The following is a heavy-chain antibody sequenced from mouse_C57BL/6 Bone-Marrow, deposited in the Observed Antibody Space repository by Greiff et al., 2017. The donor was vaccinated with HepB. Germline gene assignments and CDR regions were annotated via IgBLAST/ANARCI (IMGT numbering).Heavy chain of an antibody. D-gene: IGHD1-1*01. J-gene: IGHJ2*01. Sequence: EVKLQESGGGLVKPGGSLKLSCAASGFTFSDYGMHWVRQAPEKGLEWVAYISSGSSTIYYADTVKGRFTISRDNAKNTLFLQMTSLRSEDTAMYYCARATVVYFDYWGQGTTLTVSS. CDR2: ISSGSSTI. CDR1: GFTFSDYG. CDR3: ARATVVYFDY. V-gene: IGHV5-17*01.